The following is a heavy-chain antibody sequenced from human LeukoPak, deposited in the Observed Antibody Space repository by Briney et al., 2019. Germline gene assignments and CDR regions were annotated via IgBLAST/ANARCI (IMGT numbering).Heavy chain of an antibody. V-gene: IGHV1-18*01. D-gene: IGHD2-2*01. J-gene: IGHJ4*02. CDR3: ARERVVVPAAPGDY. CDR2: ISAYNGNT. Sequence: GASVKVSCRASGYTFTSYGISWVRQAPGQGLEWMGWISAYNGNTNYAQELQGRVTMTTDTSTSTAYMELRSLRSDDTAVYYCARERVVVPAAPGDYWGQGTLVTVSS. CDR1: GYTFTSYG.